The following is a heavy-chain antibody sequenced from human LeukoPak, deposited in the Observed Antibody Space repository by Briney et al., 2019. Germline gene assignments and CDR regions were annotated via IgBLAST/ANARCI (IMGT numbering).Heavy chain of an antibody. CDR1: GFTFSSYG. CDR3: PNVPQKAAAAYNFDC. CDR2: IASDGRDK. Sequence: PGGSLRLSCAASGFTFSSYGMRWVRQAPGKGLEWVAVIASDGRDKKHANSVKGRFTISRDNSKNTVFLQMSSLRPEDPAMYYCPNVPQKAAAAYNFDCWGKETLVTVP. D-gene: IGHD6-13*01. V-gene: IGHV3-30*18. J-gene: IGHJ4*02.